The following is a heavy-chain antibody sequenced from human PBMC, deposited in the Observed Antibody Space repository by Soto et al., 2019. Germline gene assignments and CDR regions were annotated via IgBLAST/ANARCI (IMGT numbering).Heavy chain of an antibody. CDR1: GFTFSNYK. D-gene: IGHD5-18*01. CDR2: ISSGDSYI. J-gene: IGHJ6*02. V-gene: IGHV3-21*01. Sequence: GGSLRLSCAASGFTFSNYKMNWVRQAPGKGLEWISAISSGDSYIYYADSVKGRFTISRDDAKNSLCLQMNSLRAEDTAVYYCARDLRRRYSYGYYYYYGMDVWGQGTTVTVSS. CDR3: ARDLRRRYSYGYYYYYGMDV.